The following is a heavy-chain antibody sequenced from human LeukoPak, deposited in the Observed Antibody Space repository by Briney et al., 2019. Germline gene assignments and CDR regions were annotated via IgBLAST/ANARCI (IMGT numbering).Heavy chain of an antibody. Sequence: GGSLRLSCAASGFTFSSYGMHWVRQAPGKGLEWVAVISYDGSNKYYADSVKGRFTISRDNSKNTLYLQMNSLRAEDTAVYYCAKNYGYYDSSAGALQHWGQGTLVTVSS. CDR3: AKNYGYYDSSAGALQH. D-gene: IGHD3-22*01. CDR2: ISYDGSNK. V-gene: IGHV3-30*18. J-gene: IGHJ1*01. CDR1: GFTFSSYG.